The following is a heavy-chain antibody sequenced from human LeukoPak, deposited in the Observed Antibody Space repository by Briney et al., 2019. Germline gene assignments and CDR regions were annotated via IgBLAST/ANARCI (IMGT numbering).Heavy chain of an antibody. V-gene: IGHV3-64*01. CDR1: GFTFSSYA. D-gene: IGHD5-18*01. J-gene: IGHJ6*03. CDR3: ARVAIQLWTRYYYYYMDV. CDR2: ISGNGGST. Sequence: GGSLRLSCAASGFTFSSYAMHWVRQAPGKGLEYVSAISGNGGSTYYANSVKGRFTISRDNSKNTLYLQMGSLRAEDMAVYYCARVAIQLWTRYYYYYMDVWGKGTTVTVSS.